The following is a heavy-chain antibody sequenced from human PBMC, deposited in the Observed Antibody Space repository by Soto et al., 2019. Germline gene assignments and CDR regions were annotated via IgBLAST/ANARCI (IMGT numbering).Heavy chain of an antibody. Sequence: GASVKVSWKASGGTFSSYAISWVRQAPGQGLEWMGGIIPIFGTANYAQKFQGRVTITADESTSTAYMELGSLRSEDTAVYYCARNWNRSKPPGTPGDYYYCYGMDVWGQGTTVTVSS. CDR3: ARNWNRSKPPGTPGDYYYCYGMDV. D-gene: IGHD1-1*01. V-gene: IGHV1-69*13. CDR1: GGTFSSYA. CDR2: IIPIFGTA. J-gene: IGHJ6*02.